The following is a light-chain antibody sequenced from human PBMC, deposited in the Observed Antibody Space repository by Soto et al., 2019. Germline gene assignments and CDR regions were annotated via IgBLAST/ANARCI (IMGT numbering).Light chain of an antibody. Sequence: EVVMTQSPATLSVTPGERATLSCRARQRISSNLAWYQQKPGQAPRLLIFGTSNRAPGTSDRFSGSGSGTDFTLTISRLEPEDVAVYYCQHYGDSSWTVGQGTKVDIK. J-gene: IGKJ1*01. CDR2: GTS. CDR1: QRISSN. V-gene: IGKV3-20*01. CDR3: QHYGDSSWT.